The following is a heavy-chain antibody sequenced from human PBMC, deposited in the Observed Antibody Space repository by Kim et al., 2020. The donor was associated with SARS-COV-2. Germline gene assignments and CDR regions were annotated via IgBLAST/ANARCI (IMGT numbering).Heavy chain of an antibody. D-gene: IGHD2-2*01. Sequence: SETLSLTCAVYGGSFSGYYWSWIRQPPGKGLEWIGEINHSGSTNYNPSLKSRVTISVNTSKNQFSLKLSSVTAADTAVYYCARDPIVVVPAAVALGFDLWGRGTLVTVSS. CDR2: INHSGST. V-gene: IGHV4-34*01. CDR3: ARDPIVVVPAAVALGFDL. J-gene: IGHJ2*01. CDR1: GGSFSGYY.